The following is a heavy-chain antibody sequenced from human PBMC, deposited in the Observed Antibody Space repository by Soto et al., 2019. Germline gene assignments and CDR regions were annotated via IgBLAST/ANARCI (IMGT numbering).Heavy chain of an antibody. CDR2: FHHSGSP. CDR3: ASGRGYAAHAFFNY. Sequence: SETLSLTCSISGGSISGYHWNWIRQTPGKGVEWIGYFHHSGSPKYNSSLKSRVTISIDTSNNQFSLKLSSVTAADTAVYYCASGRGYAAHAFFNYWGQGTLVTVSS. CDR1: GGSISGYH. V-gene: IGHV4-59*12. D-gene: IGHD5-18*01. J-gene: IGHJ4*02.